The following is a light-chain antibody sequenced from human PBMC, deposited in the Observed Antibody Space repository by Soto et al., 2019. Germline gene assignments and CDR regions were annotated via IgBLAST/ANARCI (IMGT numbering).Light chain of an antibody. V-gene: IGLV2-14*01. CDR3: FSFITTTTPV. CDR2: EVT. Sequence: QSPLTQASCLSVSPGQSITISCTETTRDIGAYDYVSWFQQPPGKAPKPMISEVTNRASAVSNRFSGSKSGNAAYLSMSGPQVEDEAAYFCFSFITTTTPVVGTATK. J-gene: IGLJ1*01. CDR1: TRDIGAYDY.